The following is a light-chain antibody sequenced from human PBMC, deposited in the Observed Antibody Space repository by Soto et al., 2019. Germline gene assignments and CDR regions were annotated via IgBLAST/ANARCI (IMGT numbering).Light chain of an antibody. V-gene: IGLV2-14*01. CDR1: SSDVGGYNY. CDR2: DVS. J-gene: IGLJ1*01. CDR3: NSDTSSSAPFYV. Sequence: QSALTQPASVSGSPGQSITLSCTGTSSDVGGYNYVSWYQQHPGKAPKVMIYDVSNRPSGVSNRSSGSKSSNTASLTLSGLQAEDEADYYCNSDTSSSAPFYVFGTGTK.